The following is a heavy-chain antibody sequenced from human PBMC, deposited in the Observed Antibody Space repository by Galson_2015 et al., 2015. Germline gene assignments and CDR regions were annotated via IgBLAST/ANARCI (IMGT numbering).Heavy chain of an antibody. D-gene: IGHD4-23*01. V-gene: IGHV3-48*03. CDR3: AKTTVAAGSSWYMDA. Sequence: SLRLSCAASAFAFSIYEMNWIRQAPGKGLEWVSYITSTGDTTYYADSVKGRFTVSRDNAKNSLFLQMNSLRAEDTALYYCAKTTVAAGSSWYMDAWGEGTTVTVSS. J-gene: IGHJ6*03. CDR2: ITSTGDTT. CDR1: AFAFSIYE.